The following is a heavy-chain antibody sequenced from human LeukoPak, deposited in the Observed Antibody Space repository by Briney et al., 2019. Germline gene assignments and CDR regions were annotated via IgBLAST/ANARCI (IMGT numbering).Heavy chain of an antibody. CDR1: GFTVSSNY. Sequence: GGSLRLSCAASGFTVSSNYMSWVRQAPGKGLEWVSVIYSGGSTYYAEAVMGRFTISRDNSKNTLYLQMNSLSAEDTAVYYCAIPPTYCGGDCYPEYFQHWGQGTLVTVSS. D-gene: IGHD2-21*02. J-gene: IGHJ1*01. V-gene: IGHV3-53*01. CDR2: IYSGGST. CDR3: AIPPTYCGGDCYPEYFQH.